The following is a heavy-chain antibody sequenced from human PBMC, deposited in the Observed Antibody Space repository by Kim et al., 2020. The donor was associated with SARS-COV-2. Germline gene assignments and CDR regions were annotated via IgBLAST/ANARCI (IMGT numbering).Heavy chain of an antibody. CDR1: GLTFSSYA. CDR2: ISSNGGST. D-gene: IGHD3-16*01. CDR3: VKGAGDYYYYGMDV. J-gene: IGHJ6*02. Sequence: GGSLRLSCSASGLTFSSYAMHWVRQAPGKGLEYVSAISSNGGSTYYADSMKSSFTISSDNSKNTLFLQMSSLSAEATAVYYCVKGAGDYYYYGMDVWGQG. V-gene: IGHV3-64D*06.